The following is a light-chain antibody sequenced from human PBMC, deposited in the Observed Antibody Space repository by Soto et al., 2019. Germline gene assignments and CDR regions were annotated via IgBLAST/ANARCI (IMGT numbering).Light chain of an antibody. CDR2: GAS. J-gene: IGKJ1*01. Sequence: EIVLTQSPGTLSLSPGERATLSCRASQSVSSSYLAWYQQKPGQAPRLLIYGASSRATGIPDRFSGSGSGTDFTLTISRLEPEDFAVYYCQQYGSPPQTFXQGTKVGIK. V-gene: IGKV3-20*01. CDR1: QSVSSSY. CDR3: QQYGSPPQT.